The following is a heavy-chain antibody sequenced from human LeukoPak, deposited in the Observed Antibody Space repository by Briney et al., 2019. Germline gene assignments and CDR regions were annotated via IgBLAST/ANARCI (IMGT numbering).Heavy chain of an antibody. V-gene: IGHV5-51*01. CDR3: ARHGRGITFEGVMDY. D-gene: IGHD3-16*01. CDR1: GYSFTSYW. J-gene: IGHJ4*02. Sequence: GESLKISCKGSGYSFTSYWIGWVRQMPGKGLEWMGIIYPGDSDTRYSPSFQGQVTISADKSISTAYLQWSSLKASDTAMYYCARHGRGITFEGVMDYWGQGTLVTVSS. CDR2: IYPGDSDT.